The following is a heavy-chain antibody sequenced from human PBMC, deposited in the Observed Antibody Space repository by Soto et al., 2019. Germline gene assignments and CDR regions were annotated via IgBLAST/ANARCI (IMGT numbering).Heavy chain of an antibody. CDR2: IYYSGST. D-gene: IGHD3-16*01. CDR3: ARDRINRNLRLSEPDDYYYYGMDV. Sequence: PSETLSLTCTVSGGSVSSGSYYWSWIRQPPGKGLEWIGYIYYSGSTNYNPSLKSRVTISVDTSKNQFSLKLSSVTAADTAVYYCARDRINRNLRLSEPDDYYYYGMDVWGQGTTVTVSS. J-gene: IGHJ6*02. V-gene: IGHV4-61*01. CDR1: GGSVSSGSYY.